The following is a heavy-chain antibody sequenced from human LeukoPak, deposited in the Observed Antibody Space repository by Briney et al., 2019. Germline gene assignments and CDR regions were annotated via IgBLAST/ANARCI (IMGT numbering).Heavy chain of an antibody. Sequence: PSETLSLTCTVSGGSISSSSYYWGWIRQPPGKGLEWIGSIYYSGSTYYNPSLKSRVTISVDTSKNQFSLKLSSVTAADTAVYYCARDSDYYDSSGAIRDAFDIWGQGTMVTVSS. V-gene: IGHV4-39*07. J-gene: IGHJ3*02. CDR3: ARDSDYYDSSGAIRDAFDI. CDR2: IYYSGST. CDR1: GGSISSSSYY. D-gene: IGHD3-22*01.